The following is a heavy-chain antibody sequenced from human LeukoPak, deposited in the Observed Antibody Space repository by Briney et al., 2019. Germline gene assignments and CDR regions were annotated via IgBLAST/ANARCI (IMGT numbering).Heavy chain of an antibody. V-gene: IGHV3-30*03. CDR1: GFTFSSYG. CDR3: AALPFDFSVDTAMAGSGDYFDY. Sequence: PGGSLRLSCAASGFTFSSYGMHWVRQAPGKGLEWVAVISYDGSNKYYADSVKGRFTISRDNSKNTLYLQMNSLRAEDTAVYYCAALPFDFSVDTAMAGSGDYFDYWGQGTLVTVSS. D-gene: IGHD5-18*01. CDR2: ISYDGSNK. J-gene: IGHJ4*02.